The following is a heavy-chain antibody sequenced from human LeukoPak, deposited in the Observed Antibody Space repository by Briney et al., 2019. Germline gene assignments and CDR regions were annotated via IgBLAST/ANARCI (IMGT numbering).Heavy chain of an antibody. CDR1: GGSISTSNYY. CDR2: IYYSGST. J-gene: IGHJ6*03. Sequence: PSETLSLTCTVSGGSISTSNYYWGWIRQPPGKGLEWIGSIYYSGSTYYNPSLKSRVTMSVDTSKIQFSLKLSSVTAADTAVYYCAGAAMNYFYYMDVWGKGTTVTISS. CDR3: AGAAMNYFYYMDV. V-gene: IGHV4-39*07.